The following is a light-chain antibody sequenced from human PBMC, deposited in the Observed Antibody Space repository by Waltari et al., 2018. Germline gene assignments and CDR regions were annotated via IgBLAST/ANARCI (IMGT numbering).Light chain of an antibody. Sequence: QSALTQPASVSGSPGQSITISCTGTSSDVGSYNLVSWYQQHPGKSPKLMIYEGSKRPSAVSNRFSGSKSGNTASLTISGLQAEDEADYYCCSYAGIGTLYVFGTGTKVTVL. CDR1: SSDVGSYNL. CDR3: CSYAGIGTLYV. CDR2: EGS. J-gene: IGLJ1*01. V-gene: IGLV2-23*01.